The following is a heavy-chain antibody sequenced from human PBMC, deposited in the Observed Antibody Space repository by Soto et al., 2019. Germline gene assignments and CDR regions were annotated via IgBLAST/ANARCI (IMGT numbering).Heavy chain of an antibody. Sequence: QVQLQQWGAGLLKPSETLSLTCAVYGGSFSGYYWSWIRQPPGKGLEWIGEINHSGSTNYNPSLKSRVNISVDTSKNQFSLKLSSVTAADTAVYYCARVTRYCSSTSCKGFDYWGQGTLVTVSS. CDR1: GGSFSGYY. CDR3: ARVTRYCSSTSCKGFDY. D-gene: IGHD2-2*01. CDR2: INHSGST. V-gene: IGHV4-34*01. J-gene: IGHJ4*02.